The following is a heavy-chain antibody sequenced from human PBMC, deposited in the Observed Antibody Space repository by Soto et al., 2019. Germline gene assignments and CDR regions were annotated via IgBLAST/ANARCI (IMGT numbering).Heavy chain of an antibody. J-gene: IGHJ3*02. V-gene: IGHV4-59*01. Sequence: SETPSLTCTVSGGSISSYYWSWIRQPPGKGLEWIGYIYYSGSTNYNPSLKSRVTISVDTSKNQFSLKLSSVTAADTAVYYCARESSSGYRDAFDIWGQGTMVTVSS. D-gene: IGHD3-22*01. CDR3: ARESSSGYRDAFDI. CDR1: GGSISSYY. CDR2: IYYSGST.